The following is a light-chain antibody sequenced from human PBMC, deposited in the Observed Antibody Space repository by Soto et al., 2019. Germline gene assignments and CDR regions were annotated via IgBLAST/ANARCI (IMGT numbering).Light chain of an antibody. V-gene: IGLV2-14*01. Sequence: VRTQHAAVSEAPGQAITVSCTGTSSDIGAYNYVAWYQQPPGTAPKLLIYEVINRPSGVSNRFSGSKSGYTASLTISGLQAEDEADYYCSSYASNKTLLFGPGTKVTVL. J-gene: IGLJ1*01. CDR1: SSDIGAYNY. CDR3: SSYASNKTLL. CDR2: EVI.